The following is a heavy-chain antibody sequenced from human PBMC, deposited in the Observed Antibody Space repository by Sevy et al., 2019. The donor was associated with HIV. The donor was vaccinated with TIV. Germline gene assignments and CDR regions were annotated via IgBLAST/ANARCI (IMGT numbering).Heavy chain of an antibody. CDR3: AREGCTRPHDY. Sequence: GGSLRLSCAASGFAFYDYSMSWIRQAPGKGLEWVATLSFVCGKINYADSVKGRFTISRANSKNSFYLQMDNLRVEDTALYYCAREGCTRPHDYWGQGTRVTVSS. D-gene: IGHD2-8*01. CDR1: GFAFYDYS. J-gene: IGHJ4*02. CDR2: LSFVCGKI. V-gene: IGHV3-23*01.